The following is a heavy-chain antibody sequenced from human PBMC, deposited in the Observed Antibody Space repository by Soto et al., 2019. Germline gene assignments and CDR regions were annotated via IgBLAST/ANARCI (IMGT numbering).Heavy chain of an antibody. CDR2: IIPILGIA. J-gene: IGHJ4*02. Sequence: QVQLVQSGAEVKKPGSSVKVSCKASGGTFSTYSISWVRQVPGQGLEWMGRIIPILGIATYAQKFRDRVTITADKSTSTDYMELSSLRSEDTAVYYCARDYRAYYFASGSSSDPDYWGQGTLVTVSS. CDR1: GGTFSTYS. V-gene: IGHV1-69*08. CDR3: ARDYRAYYFASGSSSDPDY. D-gene: IGHD3-10*01.